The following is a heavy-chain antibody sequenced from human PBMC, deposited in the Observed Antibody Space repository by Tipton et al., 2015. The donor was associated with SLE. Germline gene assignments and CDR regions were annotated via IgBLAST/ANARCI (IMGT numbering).Heavy chain of an antibody. J-gene: IGHJ4*02. CDR3: ASDLGYYCPGLDY. CDR1: GFTFYNYG. Sequence: SLRLSCAASGFTFYNYGFSWVRQAPGKGLEWVSSISSSSTYIYYADSVKGRFTISRDNSKNTLYLQMNSLRAEDTAVYYCASDLGYYCPGLDYWGQGTLVTVSS. CDR2: ISSSSTYI. D-gene: IGHD3-22*01. V-gene: IGHV3-21*01.